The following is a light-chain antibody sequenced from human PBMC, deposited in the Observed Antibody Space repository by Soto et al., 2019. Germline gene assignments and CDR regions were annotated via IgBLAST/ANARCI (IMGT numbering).Light chain of an antibody. Sequence: PLAQSPGFLCASVQDRVPIPSRASQGISSYSACYQQRPGEAPKVLFYAESTLQSGVPSRFRGSGSGKEFTLIISNLQPDDFAKSYCQQYERKFTWTFGQGTKLDIK. CDR1: QGISSY. J-gene: IGKJ1*01. CDR3: QQYERKFTWT. V-gene: IGKV1-9*01. CDR2: AES.